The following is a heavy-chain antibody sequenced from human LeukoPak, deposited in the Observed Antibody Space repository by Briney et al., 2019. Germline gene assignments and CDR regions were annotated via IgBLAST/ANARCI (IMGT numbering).Heavy chain of an antibody. J-gene: IGHJ4*02. CDR1: GFTFSNYA. Sequence: PGESLRLSCAASGFTFSNYAMTWVRQAPGKGLEWVSAISGSGASTYYADSVKGRFTISRDNSKNTLYLQMNSLRAEDTAVYYCAKWENYDFWSGYPFDYWGQGTLVTVSS. D-gene: IGHD3-3*01. CDR3: AKWENYDFWSGYPFDY. CDR2: ISGSGAST. V-gene: IGHV3-23*01.